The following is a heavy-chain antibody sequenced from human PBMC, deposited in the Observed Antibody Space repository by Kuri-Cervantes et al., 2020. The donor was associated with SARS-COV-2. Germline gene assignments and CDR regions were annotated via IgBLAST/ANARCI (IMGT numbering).Heavy chain of an antibody. CDR2: IYYSGST. D-gene: IGHD2-15*01. CDR3: ARGSSPNYFDY. Sequence: SETLSLTCTVSGGSISSGDYYWSWIRQPPGKGLEWIGYIYYSGSTYYNPSLKSRVTISVDTSKNPFSLKLSSVTAADTAVYYCARGSSPNYFDYWGQGTLVTVSS. CDR1: GGSISSGDYY. J-gene: IGHJ4*02. V-gene: IGHV4-30-4*08.